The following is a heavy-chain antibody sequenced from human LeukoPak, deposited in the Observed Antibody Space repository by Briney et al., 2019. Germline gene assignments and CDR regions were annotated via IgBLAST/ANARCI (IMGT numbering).Heavy chain of an antibody. V-gene: IGHV3-48*03. J-gene: IGHJ4*02. CDR3: LAYDYVWGNYRHGYYFDY. CDR2: ISSSGSTI. CDR1: GFTFSSYE. Sequence: PGGSLRLSCAASGFTFSSYEMNWVRQAPGKGLEWVSYISSSGSTIYYADSVKGRFTISRDNAKNSLYLRMNSLRAEDTAVYYCLAYDYVWGNYRHGYYFDYWGQGTLVTVSS. D-gene: IGHD3-16*02.